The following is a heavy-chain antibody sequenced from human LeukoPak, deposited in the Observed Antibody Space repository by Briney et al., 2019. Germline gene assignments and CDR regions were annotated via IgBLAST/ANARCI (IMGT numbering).Heavy chain of an antibody. CDR3: ARVAMVRGVINPSDY. CDR2: ISAYNGNT. J-gene: IGHJ4*02. D-gene: IGHD3-10*01. Sequence: ASVKVSCKASGYTFTSYGISWVRQAPGQGLEWMGWISAYNGNTNYAQKLQGRVTMTTDTSTSTAYMELRSLRSDDTAVYYCARVAMVRGVINPSDYWGRGTLVTVSS. CDR1: GYTFTSYG. V-gene: IGHV1-18*01.